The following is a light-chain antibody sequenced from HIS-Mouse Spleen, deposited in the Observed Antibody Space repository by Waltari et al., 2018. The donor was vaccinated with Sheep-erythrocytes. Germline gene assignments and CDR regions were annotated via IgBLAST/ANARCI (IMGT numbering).Light chain of an antibody. Sequence: QSALTQPRSVSGSPGQSVTISCTGTSSDVGGYNYVSWYQQHPGKPPNLMIDDVSKRPSGVPDRFSGSKSGNTASLTISWLQAEDEADYYCCSYAGSYNHVFATGTKVTVL. J-gene: IGLJ1*01. CDR2: DVS. V-gene: IGLV2-11*01. CDR1: SSDVGGYNY. CDR3: CSYAGSYNHV.